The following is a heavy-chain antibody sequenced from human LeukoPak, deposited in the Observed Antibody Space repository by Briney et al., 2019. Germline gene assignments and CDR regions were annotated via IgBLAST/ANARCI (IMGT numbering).Heavy chain of an antibody. J-gene: IGHJ6*02. CDR1: GFTFSSYS. V-gene: IGHV3-21*04. CDR2: ISSSSSYI. Sequence: GGSLRLSCAASGFTFSSYSMNWVRQAPGKGLEWVSSISSSSSYIYYADSVKGRFTISRDNSKNTLYLQMNSLRAEDTAVYYCAKARRTLAAAGTRSYGMDVWGQGTTVTVSS. CDR3: AKARRTLAAAGTRSYGMDV. D-gene: IGHD6-13*01.